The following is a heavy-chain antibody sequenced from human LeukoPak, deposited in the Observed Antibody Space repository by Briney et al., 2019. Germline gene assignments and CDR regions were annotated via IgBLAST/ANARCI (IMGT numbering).Heavy chain of an antibody. J-gene: IGHJ4*02. CDR2: IRYGADTT. CDR1: GLTSTGYS. Sequence: GGSLRLSCVVSGLTSTGYSMTWVRQAPGKGLEWVSTIRYGADTTYYADSVKGRFTISRDNSKNMLYLQMNSLRADDTAVYYCAKGLTTHDYWGQGTLVTVSS. CDR3: AKGLTTHDY. D-gene: IGHD4-11*01. V-gene: IGHV3-23*01.